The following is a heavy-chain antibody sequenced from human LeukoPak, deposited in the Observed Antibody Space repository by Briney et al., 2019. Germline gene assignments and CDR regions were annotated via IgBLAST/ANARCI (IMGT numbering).Heavy chain of an antibody. CDR3: ARTVGATTPYFQH. V-gene: IGHV1-46*03. J-gene: IGHJ1*01. CDR2: INPSGGGT. D-gene: IGHD1-26*01. Sequence: SVKVSCKASGYTFTNYYMHWVRQAPGQGLEWMGVINPSGGGTTYAQKFQGRVTMTRDTSTSTVYMELSSLRSEDTAVYYCARTVGATTPYFQHWGQGTLVTVSS. CDR1: GYTFTNYY.